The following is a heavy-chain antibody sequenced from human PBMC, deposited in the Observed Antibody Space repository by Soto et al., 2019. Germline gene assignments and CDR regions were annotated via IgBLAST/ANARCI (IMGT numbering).Heavy chain of an antibody. J-gene: IGHJ4*02. CDR1: GGSLSGYY. Sequence: QVQLQQWGAGLLKPSETLSLNCAVTGGSLSGYYWSWIRQPPGKGLEWIGEVKDGGHTNYSPSLRGRVTKSSATSNTQFSLRLNSVTDADTGVYYCARGQEGVVATHWDQGSLVTVSS. D-gene: IGHD5-12*01. CDR2: VKDGGHT. CDR3: ARGQEGVVATH. V-gene: IGHV4-34*01.